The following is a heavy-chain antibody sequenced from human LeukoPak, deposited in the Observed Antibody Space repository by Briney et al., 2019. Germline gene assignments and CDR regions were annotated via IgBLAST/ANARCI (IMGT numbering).Heavy chain of an antibody. Sequence: GGSLRLSCAASGFTFSSYSMNWVRQAPGKGLEWVAFIRYDGSNKYYADSVKGRFTISRDNSKNTLYLQMNSLRAEDTAVYYCAKGITIFGVVIIREYYFDYWGQGTLVTVSS. D-gene: IGHD3-3*01. CDR3: AKGITIFGVVIIREYYFDY. J-gene: IGHJ4*02. CDR1: GFTFSSYS. CDR2: IRYDGSNK. V-gene: IGHV3-30*02.